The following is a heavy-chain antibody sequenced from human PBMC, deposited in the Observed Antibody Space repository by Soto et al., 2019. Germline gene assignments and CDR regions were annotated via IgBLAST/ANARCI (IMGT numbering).Heavy chain of an antibody. V-gene: IGHV4-30-2*01. CDR2: IYHSGST. CDR3: ARRIAAAGHFDY. J-gene: IGHJ4*02. Sequence: PSETMSLTCAVSGGSISSGGDSWSWIRQPPGKGLEWIGYIYHSGSTYYNPSLKSRVTISVDRSKNQFSLKLSSVTAADTAVYYCARRIAAAGHFDYWGQGTLVTVSS. CDR1: GGSISSGGDS. D-gene: IGHD6-13*01.